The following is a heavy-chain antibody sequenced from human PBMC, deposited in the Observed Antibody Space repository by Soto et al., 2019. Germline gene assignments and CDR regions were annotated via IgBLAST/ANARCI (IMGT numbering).Heavy chain of an antibody. Sequence: GASVKVSCKASGDTFTKYDFNWVRQATGQGLEWMGWMNPSNGNAGYAQKYRGRVTMTSNTSITTAYRELSGLRYDDTAVYYCARRKERSGPNYFDLWGQGTLVTVSS. CDR3: ARRKERSGPNYFDL. J-gene: IGHJ4*02. D-gene: IGHD6-25*01. CDR2: MNPSNGNA. V-gene: IGHV1-8*01. CDR1: GDTFTKYD.